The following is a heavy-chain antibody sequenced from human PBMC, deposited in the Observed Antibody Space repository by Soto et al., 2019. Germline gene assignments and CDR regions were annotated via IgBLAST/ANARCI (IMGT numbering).Heavy chain of an antibody. V-gene: IGHV4-4*03. CDR2: IYHTGTT. CDR3: ATLPPRIVVWMTDSPP. CDR1: GASISRTYL. D-gene: IGHD2-2*01. Sequence: PEPLSLTAFVPGASISRTYLWSLVRRTPGKRLEWIGQIYHTGTTSYNPSLQNRGNISLDNSNHQFSMRLTSMTAADTAVYYCATLPPRIVVWMTDSPPWGQGTLVTVSS. J-gene: IGHJ5*02.